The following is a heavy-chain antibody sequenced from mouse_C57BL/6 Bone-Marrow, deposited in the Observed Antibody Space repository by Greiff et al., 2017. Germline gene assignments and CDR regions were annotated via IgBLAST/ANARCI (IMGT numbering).Heavy chain of an antibody. Sequence: VQLQQSGAELVKPGASVKLSCTASGFNIKDYYMHWVKQKTEQGLEWIGRIDPEDGETKYAPKFPGKATITAYTSSNTADLQLSSLTSEDTAFYYCARFLYSDYWGHGTTLTVSS. J-gene: IGHJ2*01. V-gene: IGHV14-2*01. CDR1: GFNIKDYY. CDR2: IDPEDGET. CDR3: ARFLYSDY.